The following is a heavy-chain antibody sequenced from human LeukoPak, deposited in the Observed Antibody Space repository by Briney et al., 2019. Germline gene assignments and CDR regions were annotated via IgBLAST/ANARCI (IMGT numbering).Heavy chain of an antibody. CDR1: GGTFSSYA. Sequence: SVRVSCKASGGTFSSYAISWVRQAPGQELEWMGRIIPIRGIANYAQKFQGRVTITADKSTSTAYMELSSLRSEDTAVYYCARVKSPSIWSGYQTYGMDVWGQGTTVTVSS. CDR2: IIPIRGIA. CDR3: ARVKSPSIWSGYQTYGMDV. J-gene: IGHJ6*02. V-gene: IGHV1-69*04. D-gene: IGHD3-3*01.